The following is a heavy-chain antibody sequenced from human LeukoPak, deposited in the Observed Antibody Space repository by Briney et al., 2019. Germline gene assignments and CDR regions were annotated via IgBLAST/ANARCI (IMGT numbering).Heavy chain of an antibody. D-gene: IGHD4-17*01. J-gene: IGHJ4*02. CDR2: INHSGST. V-gene: IGHV4-34*01. Sequence: PSETLSLTCAVYGGSFSGYYWSWIRQPPGKGLEWIGEINHSGSTNYNPSLKSRVTISVDTSKNQFSLKLSSVTAADTAVYYCARARRYHGDYAHLDYWGQGTLVTVSS. CDR3: ARARRYHGDYAHLDY. CDR1: GGSFSGYY.